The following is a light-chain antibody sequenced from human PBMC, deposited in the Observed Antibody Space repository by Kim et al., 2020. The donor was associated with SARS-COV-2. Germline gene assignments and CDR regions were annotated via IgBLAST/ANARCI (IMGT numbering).Light chain of an antibody. CDR1: QSGSGTC. J-gene: IGKJ1*01. Sequence: PGAVATPTCRASQSGSGTCLAWYQQHPGQPPRLLLYGASSRATGIPDRISGSGSGTDFTLTISRREPEDFAGYYCQQYGSSSRWTFGQGTKVDIK. CDR2: GAS. CDR3: QQYGSSSRWT. V-gene: IGKV3-20*01.